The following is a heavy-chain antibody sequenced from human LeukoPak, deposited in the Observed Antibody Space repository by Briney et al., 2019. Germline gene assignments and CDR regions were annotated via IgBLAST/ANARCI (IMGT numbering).Heavy chain of an antibody. V-gene: IGHV3-23*01. J-gene: IGHJ4*02. D-gene: IGHD3-10*01. CDR3: AKDLARAQLWFGELLMGADY. Sequence: GGSLRLSCAASGFTFSSYAMSWVRQAPGKGLEWVSAISGSGGSTYYADSVKGRFTISGDNSKNTLYLQMNSLRAEDTAVYYCAKDLARAQLWFGELLMGADYWGQGTLVTVSS. CDR1: GFTFSSYA. CDR2: ISGSGGST.